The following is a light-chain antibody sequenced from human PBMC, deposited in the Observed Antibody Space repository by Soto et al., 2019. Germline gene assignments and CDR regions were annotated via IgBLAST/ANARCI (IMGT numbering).Light chain of an antibody. CDR2: LNSDGSH. Sequence: QSVLTQSPSASASLGASVKLTCTLSSGHSTYSIAWHQQQPEKGPRYLMKLNSDGSHSKGDGIPDRFSGSSSGAERYITISSLQSEDEADYYCQTWNTGIEVFGGGTKLTVL. CDR3: QTWNTGIEV. J-gene: IGLJ2*01. CDR1: SGHSTYS. V-gene: IGLV4-69*01.